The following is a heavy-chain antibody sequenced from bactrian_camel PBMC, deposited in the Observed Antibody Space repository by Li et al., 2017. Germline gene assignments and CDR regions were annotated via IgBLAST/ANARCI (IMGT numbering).Heavy chain of an antibody. D-gene: IGHD1*01. V-gene: IGHV3S6*01. J-gene: IGHJ6*01. CDR3: GAHYPGFDYSRECDLDFPY. Sequence: HVQLVESGGGSVQAGGSLRLSCAVSGLTQSSYCMGWFRQAPGKEREGVGARYSEDRISFTRYGDSVKGRFTLLHTRANNTLDLQMNTLKPEDSAVYYCGAHYPGFDYSRECDLDFPYSGRGTQVTVS. CDR1: GLTQSSYC. CDR2: RYSEDRISFT.